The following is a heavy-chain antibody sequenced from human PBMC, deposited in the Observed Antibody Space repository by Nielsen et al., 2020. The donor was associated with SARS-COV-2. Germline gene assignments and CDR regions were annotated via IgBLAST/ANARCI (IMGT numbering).Heavy chain of an antibody. CDR2: IDPSDSYT. CDR1: GYSFTSYC. D-gene: IGHD1/OR15-1a*01. V-gene: IGHV5-10-1*01. CDR3: ARQGCGNKRNDY. Sequence: ESLKIPCKGSGYSFTSYCISWVRQMPGKGLEWMGRIDPSDSYTNYSPSFQGHVTISADKSISTAYLQWSSLKASDTAMYYCARQGCGNKRNDYWGQGTLVTVSS. J-gene: IGHJ4*02.